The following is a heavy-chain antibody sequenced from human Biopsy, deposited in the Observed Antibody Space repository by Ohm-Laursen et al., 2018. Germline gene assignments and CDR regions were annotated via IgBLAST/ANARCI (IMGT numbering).Heavy chain of an antibody. Sequence: LRLSCAASGFTFSSFGMHWVRQSPGKGLEWIGNIYYSGNTDYSPSLKSRVTISVDTSNNQFSLKLRSVTAADTAVYYCARQVDFWSGYVDYWGQGTLVAVSS. J-gene: IGHJ4*02. V-gene: IGHV4-59*04. CDR2: IYYSGNT. CDR1: GFTFSSFGMH. CDR3: ARQVDFWSGYVDY. D-gene: IGHD3-3*01.